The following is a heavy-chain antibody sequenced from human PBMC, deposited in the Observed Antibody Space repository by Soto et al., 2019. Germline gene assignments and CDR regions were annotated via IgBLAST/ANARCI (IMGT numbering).Heavy chain of an antibody. D-gene: IGHD5-18*01. CDR3: TRRRDWTAMDFDY. J-gene: IGHJ4*02. Sequence: GGSLRLSCAASGFTFSDSAMHWVRQASGKGLEWVGRIRNKVNTYATAYAASVKGRFTISRDYSMNTTYLQMNSLKTEDTAVYYCTRRRDWTAMDFDYWGQGTLVTVSS. V-gene: IGHV3-73*01. CDR1: GFTFSDSA. CDR2: IRNKVNTYAT.